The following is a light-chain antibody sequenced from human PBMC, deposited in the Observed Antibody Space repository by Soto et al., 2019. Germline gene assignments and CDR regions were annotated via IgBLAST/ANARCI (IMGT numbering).Light chain of an antibody. Sequence: SYELTQPPSVSVSPGQTASVTCSGDKLGDKNVCWYQQKSGQSPVLVIYKDKKRPSGIPERFSGSNSGSTAALTISGTQPMDEAVYYCQVWDTSTVVFGGGTTLTVL. CDR3: QVWDTSTVV. J-gene: IGLJ2*01. CDR1: KLGDKN. CDR2: KDK. V-gene: IGLV3-1*01.